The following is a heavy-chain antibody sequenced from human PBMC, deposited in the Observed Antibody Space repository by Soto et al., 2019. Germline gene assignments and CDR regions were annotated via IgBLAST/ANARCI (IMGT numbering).Heavy chain of an antibody. Sequence: PWETLSLTCAFPVGSFTGYYWSCIRQPPGKSLEWVGEINHGGSTNYDLSLKSRVTISLDTSKNQFSLNLTSVTAADTAFYYCTRVPMTDYGAVNYGDFDSWGQGTLVTVSS. J-gene: IGHJ4*02. CDR3: TRVPMTDYGAVNYGDFDS. D-gene: IGHD3-10*01. V-gene: IGHV4-34*01. CDR2: INHGGST. CDR1: VGSFTGYY.